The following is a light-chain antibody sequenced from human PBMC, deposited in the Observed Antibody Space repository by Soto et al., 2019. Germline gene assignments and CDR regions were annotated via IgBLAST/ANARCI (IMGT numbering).Light chain of an antibody. CDR1: NSNIGSNI. Sequence: QPVLTQPPSASGTPGQRVTISCSGSNSNIGSNIVNWYQQLPGTAPKLLIHSNNQRPSGVPDRLSGSKSDTSASLAISGLQTEDEADYYCVAWDDSLNGLVFGGGTKLTVL. V-gene: IGLV1-44*01. J-gene: IGLJ2*01. CDR2: SNN. CDR3: VAWDDSLNGLV.